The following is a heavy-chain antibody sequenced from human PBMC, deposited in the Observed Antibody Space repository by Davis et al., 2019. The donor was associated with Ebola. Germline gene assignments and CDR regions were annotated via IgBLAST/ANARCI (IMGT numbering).Heavy chain of an antibody. J-gene: IGHJ4*02. V-gene: IGHV3-23*01. CDR3: ARPIRDSGIRLLAY. CDR2: ISGSGGTT. Sequence: PSETLSLTCAVYGGSFSGYYWSWIRQPPGKGLEWVSGISGSGGTTYYADSVKGRFTISRDNPKNTLYLQMNSLRAEDTAVYYCARPIRDSGIRLLAYWGQGTLVTVSS. CDR1: GGSFSGYY. D-gene: IGHD2/OR15-2a*01.